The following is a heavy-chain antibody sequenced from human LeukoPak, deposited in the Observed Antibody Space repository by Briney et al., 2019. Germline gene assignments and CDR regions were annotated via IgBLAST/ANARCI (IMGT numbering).Heavy chain of an antibody. J-gene: IGHJ2*01. Sequence: SETLSLTCTVSGGSISSYYWSWIRQPPGKGLEWIGYIYYNGSTNYNPSLKSRVTISVDTSKKQFSLKLNSVTAADTAVYYCARDLYASGNYRSYWYFNLWGRGTLVTVS. CDR3: ARDLYASGNYRSYWYFNL. D-gene: IGHD3-10*01. CDR1: GGSISSYY. V-gene: IGHV4-59*01. CDR2: IYYNGST.